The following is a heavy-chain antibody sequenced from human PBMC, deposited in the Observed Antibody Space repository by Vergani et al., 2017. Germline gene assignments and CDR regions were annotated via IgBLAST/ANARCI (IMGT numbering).Heavy chain of an antibody. CDR1: GFTFDDYA. CDR3: AKDLCMVRGVPGDY. Sequence: EVQLVESGGGLVQPGRSLRLSCAASGFTFDDYAMHWVRQAPGKGLEWVSGISWNSGSIGYADSVQGRFTISRDNAKNSLYLQMNSLRAEDTALYYCAKDLCMVRGVPGDYWGQGTLVTVSS. J-gene: IGHJ4*02. CDR2: ISWNSGSI. D-gene: IGHD3-10*01. V-gene: IGHV3-9*01.